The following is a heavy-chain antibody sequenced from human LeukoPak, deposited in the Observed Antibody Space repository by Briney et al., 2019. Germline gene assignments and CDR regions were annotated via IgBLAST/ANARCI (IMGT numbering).Heavy chain of an antibody. J-gene: IGHJ4*02. CDR3: ARNPVTTKYFDY. CDR1: GGTFSSYA. Sequence: SVKVSCKASGGTFSSYAISWVRQAPGQGLEWMGRIIPILGIANYAQKFQGRVTMTRDTSTSTVYMELSSLRSEDTAVYYCARNPVTTKYFDYWGQGTLVTVSS. V-gene: IGHV1-69*04. CDR2: IIPILGIA. D-gene: IGHD4-17*01.